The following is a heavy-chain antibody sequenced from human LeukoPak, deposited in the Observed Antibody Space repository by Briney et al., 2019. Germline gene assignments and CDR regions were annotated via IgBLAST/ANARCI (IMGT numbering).Heavy chain of an antibody. Sequence: GSLRLSCAASGFTVSSNYMSWVRQAPGKGLEWVSVIYSGGSTYYADSVKGRFTISRDNSKNTLYLQMNSLRAEDTAVYYCASETYDSSGYCFDYWGQGTLVTVSS. CDR2: IYSGGST. CDR3: ASETYDSSGYCFDY. D-gene: IGHD3-22*01. CDR1: GFTVSSNY. V-gene: IGHV3-53*01. J-gene: IGHJ4*02.